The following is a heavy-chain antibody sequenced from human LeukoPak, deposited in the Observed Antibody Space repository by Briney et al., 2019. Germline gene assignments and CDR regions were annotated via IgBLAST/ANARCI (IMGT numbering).Heavy chain of an antibody. Sequence: GGSLRLSCAASGFTFSDSAVHWARQASGKGLEWVGRIRSKANSYATAYAASVKGRFTISRDDSKNTAYLQMNSLKTEDTAVYYCTGCGRIRCPLDSIDFWGQGTLVTVSS. CDR1: GFTFSDSA. J-gene: IGHJ4*02. D-gene: IGHD1-26*01. CDR3: TGCGRIRCPLDSIDF. V-gene: IGHV3-73*01. CDR2: IRSKANSYAT.